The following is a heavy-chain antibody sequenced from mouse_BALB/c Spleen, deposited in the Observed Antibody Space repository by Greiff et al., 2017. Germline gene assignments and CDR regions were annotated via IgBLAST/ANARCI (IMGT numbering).Heavy chain of an antibody. CDR1: GFSLTGYG. D-gene: IGHD1-1*01. Sequence: VMLVESGPGLVAPSQSLSITCTVSGFSLTGYGVNWVRQPPGKGLEWLGMIWGDGSTDYNSALKSRLSISKDNSKSQVFLKMNSLQTDDTARYYCARPYYYGSSHYAMDYWGQGTSVTVSS. CDR3: ARPYYYGSSHYAMDY. J-gene: IGHJ4*01. V-gene: IGHV2-6-7*01. CDR2: IWGDGST.